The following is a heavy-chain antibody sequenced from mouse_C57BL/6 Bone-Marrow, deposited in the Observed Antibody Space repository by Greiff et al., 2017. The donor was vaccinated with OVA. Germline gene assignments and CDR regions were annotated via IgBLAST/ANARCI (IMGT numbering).Heavy chain of an antibody. V-gene: IGHV8-12*01. CDR1: GFSLSTSGMG. D-gene: IGHD2-3*01. CDR3: ARDGYYSFAY. CDR2: IYWDDDK. Sequence: ESGPGILQSSQTLSLTCSFSGFSLSTSGMGVSWIRQPSGKGLEWLAHIYWDDDKRYNPSLKSRLTISKDTSRNQVFLKITSVDTADTATYYCARDGYYSFAYWGQGTLVTVSA. J-gene: IGHJ3*01.